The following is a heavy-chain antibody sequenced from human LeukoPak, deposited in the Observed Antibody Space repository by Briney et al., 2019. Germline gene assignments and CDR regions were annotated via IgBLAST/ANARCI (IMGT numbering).Heavy chain of an antibody. D-gene: IGHD1-1*01. J-gene: IGHJ4*02. V-gene: IGHV1-2*02. CDR3: ARDDNFQFDS. CDR2: INPNTGGT. Sequence: GASVKVSCKASGYTFTSYDITWVRQAPGQGLEWMGWINPNTGGTNYAPKFQGRVTMTRDTSISTAYMVLSSLTFDDTAVYYCARDDNFQFDSWGQGTLVTVSS. CDR1: GYTFTSYD.